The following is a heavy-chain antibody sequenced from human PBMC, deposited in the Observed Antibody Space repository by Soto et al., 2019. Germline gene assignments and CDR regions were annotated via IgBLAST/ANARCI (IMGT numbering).Heavy chain of an antibody. CDR2: IYYSGST. CDR3: ARHSDDYIWGSYHETPFDY. J-gene: IGHJ4*02. Sequence: SETLSLTCTVSGGSISSYYWSWIRQPPGKGLEWIGYIYYSGSTNYNPSLKRRVTISVDTSKNQFSLKLSSVTAADTAVYYCARHSDDYIWGSYHETPFDYWGQGTLVTVSS. V-gene: IGHV4-59*08. CDR1: GGSISSYY. D-gene: IGHD3-16*02.